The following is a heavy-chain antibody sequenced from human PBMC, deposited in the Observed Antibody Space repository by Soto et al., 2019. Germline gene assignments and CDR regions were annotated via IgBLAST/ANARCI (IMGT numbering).Heavy chain of an antibody. J-gene: IGHJ3*02. V-gene: IGHV3-7*03. CDR1: GFTFSNYW. CDR2: IKQDGSEQ. CDR3: ARDGQRGLLWFGELSKAYAFDI. D-gene: IGHD3-10*01. Sequence: GGSLRLSCTASGFTFSNYWMTWVRQVPGKGLEWVANIKQDGSEQTYAPSVKGRFTISRDNAKNSLYLQMNSLRAEDTAVYYCARDGQRGLLWFGELSKAYAFDIWGQGTMVTVSS.